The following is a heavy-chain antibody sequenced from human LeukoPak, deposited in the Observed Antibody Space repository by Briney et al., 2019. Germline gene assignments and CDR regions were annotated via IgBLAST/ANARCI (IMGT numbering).Heavy chain of an antibody. J-gene: IGHJ4*02. CDR1: GFTFSSYG. D-gene: IGHD3-22*01. Sequence: RPGGSLRLSCAASGFTFSSYGMNWVRQAPGKGLEWVSGISGSGGTTYYADSVKGRFTISRDNSKNSLSLQVSSLRAEDTAVYYCAKTNGYYSDWGQGTLVTVSS. CDR3: AKTNGYYSD. V-gene: IGHV3-23*01. CDR2: ISGSGGTT.